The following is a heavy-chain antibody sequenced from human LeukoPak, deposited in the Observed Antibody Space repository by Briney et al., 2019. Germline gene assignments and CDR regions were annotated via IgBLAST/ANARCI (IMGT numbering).Heavy chain of an antibody. CDR2: IYPGDSES. CDR1: GYSFTSYW. J-gene: IGHJ4*02. D-gene: IGHD1-26*01. Sequence: GESLKISCKGSGYSFTSYWIGWVRQMPGKGLEWMGIIYPGDSESRYSPSFQGQVTISADESINTAYLQWNSLKASDTALYYCARRGSYYLPFDSWGQGTLLTVSS. V-gene: IGHV5-51*01. CDR3: ARRGSYYLPFDS.